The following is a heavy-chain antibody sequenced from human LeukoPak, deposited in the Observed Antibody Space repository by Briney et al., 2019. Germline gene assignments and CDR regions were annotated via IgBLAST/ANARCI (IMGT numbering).Heavy chain of an antibody. D-gene: IGHD7-27*01. J-gene: IGHJ4*03. CDR3: ANALMGSYFEC. Sequence: GRSLRLSCAASGFTSSSYWMHWVRQAPGKGLVWVSRINSEGSSASYADSVKGRFTISRDNAKNTLFLQMTSLRAEDTAVYYCANALMGSYFECWGQGTLVTVSS. CDR2: INSEGSSA. V-gene: IGHV3-74*01. CDR1: GFTSSSYW.